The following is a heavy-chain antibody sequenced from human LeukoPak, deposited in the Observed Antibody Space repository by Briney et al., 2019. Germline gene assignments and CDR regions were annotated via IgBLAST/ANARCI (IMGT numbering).Heavy chain of an antibody. J-gene: IGHJ4*02. V-gene: IGHV3-23*01. CDR3: AKDRRSGSYFDY. CDR2: ISGSGGST. CDR1: GFTFSSYA. Sequence: GGSLRLSCAASGFTFSSYAMSWVRQAPGKGLGWVSAISGSGGSTYYADSVKGRFTISRDNSKNTLYLQMNSLRAEDTAVYYCAKDRRSGSYFDYWGQGTLVTVSS. D-gene: IGHD1-26*01.